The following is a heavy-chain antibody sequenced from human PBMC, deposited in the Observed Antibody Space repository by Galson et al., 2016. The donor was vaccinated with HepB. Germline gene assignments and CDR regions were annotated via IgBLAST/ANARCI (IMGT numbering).Heavy chain of an antibody. CDR3: AKGRLAARGRCDY. V-gene: IGHV3-23*01. J-gene: IGHJ4*02. Sequence: SLRLSCAASGFTFSDSAMNWVRQAPGKGLEWVSSISVGGGSPYYADAVKGRFTISRDNSKNTLYLQMNSLRAEDTARYYCAKGRLAARGRCDYWGQGNLVTVSS. CDR1: GFTFSDSA. CDR2: ISVGGGSP. D-gene: IGHD6-13*01.